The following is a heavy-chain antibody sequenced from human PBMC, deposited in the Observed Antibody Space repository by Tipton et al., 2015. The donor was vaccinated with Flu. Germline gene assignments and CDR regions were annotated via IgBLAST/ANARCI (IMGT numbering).Heavy chain of an antibody. CDR1: GGSITSDSYY. J-gene: IGHJ4*02. V-gene: IGHV4-61*01. Sequence: TLSLTCTVSGGSITSDSYYWGWIRQPPGKGLEWRGYVFDGGSTSYNPSLKSRVAISVDTSKNQASLELQSVTAADTAVYYWARADTIGRWLQLFYWGQGTLVTVTS. D-gene: IGHD5-24*01. CDR3: ARADTIGRWLQLFY. CDR2: VFDGGST.